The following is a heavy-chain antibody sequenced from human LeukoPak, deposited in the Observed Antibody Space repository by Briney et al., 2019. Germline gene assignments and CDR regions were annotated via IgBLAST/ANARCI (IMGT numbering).Heavy chain of an antibody. Sequence: PSETLSLTCAVSGGSISSSNWWSWVRQPPGKGLEWIGEIYHSGSTNYNPSLKSRVTISVDKSKNQFSLKLSSVTAADTAVYYCARESGGDGIYSSSYWYFDLWGRGTLVTVSS. D-gene: IGHD6-13*01. CDR2: IYHSGST. CDR3: ARESGGDGIYSSSYWYFDL. J-gene: IGHJ2*01. V-gene: IGHV4-4*02. CDR1: GGSISSSNW.